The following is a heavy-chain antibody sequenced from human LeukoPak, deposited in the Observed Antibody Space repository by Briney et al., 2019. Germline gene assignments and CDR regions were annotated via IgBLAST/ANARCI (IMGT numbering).Heavy chain of an antibody. V-gene: IGHV3-53*01. D-gene: IGHD1-14*01. J-gene: IGHJ4*02. CDR3: ARGVEPLAANTLAY. CDR2: LYSDGNT. CDR1: GFTVITND. Sequence: GGSLRLSCAASGFTVITNDMTWVRQAPGKGLEWVSVLYSDGNTKYEDSVQGRFTSSRDNSKNTLYLEMNRLGADDTAVYYCARGVEPLAANTLAYWGQGTLVTVSS.